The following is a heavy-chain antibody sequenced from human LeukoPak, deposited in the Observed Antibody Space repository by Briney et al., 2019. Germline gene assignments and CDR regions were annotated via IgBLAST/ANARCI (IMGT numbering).Heavy chain of an antibody. CDR3: AKDATASPYFHWFDN. Sequence: GGSLRLSCAASGFTFSSYAMNWVRQAPGKGLEWVAGISSGDRTFHAESVKGRFTISRDQSKDTLYLQMNSLRAEDTAVYYCAKDATASPYFHWFDNWGQGTQVIVSS. V-gene: IGHV3-23*01. CDR2: ISSGDRT. CDR1: GFTFSSYA. J-gene: IGHJ4*02. D-gene: IGHD3-9*01.